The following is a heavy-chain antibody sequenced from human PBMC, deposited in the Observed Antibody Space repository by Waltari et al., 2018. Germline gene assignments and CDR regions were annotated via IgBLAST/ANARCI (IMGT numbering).Heavy chain of an antibody. CDR1: GFRFGDSW. D-gene: IGHD5-18*01. CDR3: ARKGGRGYTYGPFYYDS. J-gene: IGHJ4*02. Sequence: VQLVEAGGDIVQPGGSLGLSCAASGFRFGDSWMHWVRQVPGKGLVCVSRINSDGSSISYSDSVKGRFTISRDNSKNMLYLQLNSLRAEDTAVYYCARKGGRGYTYGPFYYDSWGQGTLVTVSS. CDR2: INSDGSSI. V-gene: IGHV3-74*01.